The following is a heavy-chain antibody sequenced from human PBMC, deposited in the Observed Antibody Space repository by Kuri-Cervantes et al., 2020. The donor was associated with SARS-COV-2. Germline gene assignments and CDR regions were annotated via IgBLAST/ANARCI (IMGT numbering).Heavy chain of an antibody. J-gene: IGHJ6*02. Sequence: GGSLRLSCAASGFTFSSYAMSWVRQAPGKGLEWVSYISSSGSTIYYADSVKGRFTISRDNSKNTLYLQMNSLRAEDTAVYYCAKDSYCSGGSCYYYYGMDVWGQGTTVTVSS. CDR3: AKDSYCSGGSCYYYYGMDV. CDR1: GFTFSSYA. V-gene: IGHV3-23*01. D-gene: IGHD2-15*01. CDR2: ISSSGSTI.